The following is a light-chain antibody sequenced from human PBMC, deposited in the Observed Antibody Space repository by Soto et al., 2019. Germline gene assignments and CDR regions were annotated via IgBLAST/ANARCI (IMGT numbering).Light chain of an antibody. Sequence: EIVMTQSPATLSVSPGERATLSCRASQSVSSNLAGYQQKPGQAPRLLIFGASTRATGIPARFSGSGSGTEFTLTSSRLQSEDFAVYDCQQYNTWPPKTFGQGTKVEIK. V-gene: IGKV3-15*01. CDR3: QQYNTWPPKT. CDR2: GAS. J-gene: IGKJ1*01. CDR1: QSVSSN.